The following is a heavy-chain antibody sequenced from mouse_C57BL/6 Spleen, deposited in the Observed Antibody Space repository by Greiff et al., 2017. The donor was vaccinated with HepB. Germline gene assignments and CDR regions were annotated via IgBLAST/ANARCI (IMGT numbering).Heavy chain of an antibody. V-gene: IGHV1-4*01. Sequence: LVESGAELARPGASVKMSCKASGYTFTSYTMHWVKQRPGQGLEWIGYINPSSGYTKYNQKFKDKATLTADKSSSTAYMQLSSLTSEDSAVYYCARFGPWYFDVWGTGTTVTVSS. J-gene: IGHJ1*03. CDR2: INPSSGYT. CDR1: GYTFTSYT. CDR3: ARFGPWYFDV. D-gene: IGHD3-1*01.